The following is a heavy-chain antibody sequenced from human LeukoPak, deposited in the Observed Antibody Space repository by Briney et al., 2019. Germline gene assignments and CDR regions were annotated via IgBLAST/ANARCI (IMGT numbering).Heavy chain of an antibody. J-gene: IGHJ4*02. CDR2: IYYSGST. Sequence: SETLSLTCTVSGGSISSSSYYWGWIRQPPGKGLEWIGSIYYSGSTYYNPSLKSRVTISADTSKNQFSLKLSSVTAADTAVYYCARPLSGSYSDFDYWGQGTLVTVSS. CDR1: GGSISSSSYY. CDR3: ARPLSGSYSDFDY. D-gene: IGHD1-26*01. V-gene: IGHV4-39*01.